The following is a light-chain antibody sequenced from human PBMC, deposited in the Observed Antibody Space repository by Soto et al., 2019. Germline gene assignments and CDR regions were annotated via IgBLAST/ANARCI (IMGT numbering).Light chain of an antibody. CDR2: EAS. CDR3: QQYNSYFFT. Sequence: DIQMTQSPSTLSASVGDRVNITCRASESINNYLAWYRQKPGKAPKLLISEASSLGGGVPSRFSGSGSGTESSLSISSLQPDDFATYYCQQYNSYFFTFGPGTKVDI. V-gene: IGKV1-5*03. CDR1: ESINNY. J-gene: IGKJ3*01.